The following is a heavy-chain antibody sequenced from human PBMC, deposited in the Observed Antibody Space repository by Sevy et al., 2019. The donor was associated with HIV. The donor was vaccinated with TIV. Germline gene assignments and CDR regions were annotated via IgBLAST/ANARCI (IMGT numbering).Heavy chain of an antibody. CDR2: ISYEGSNI. V-gene: IGHV3-30*18. J-gene: IGHJ4*02. CDR1: ALTFTRYA. Sequence: GGSLRLSCAASALTFTRYAFHWVRQAPGKGPEWLGVISYEGSNIYYGPSVKGRFTISRDNSKNTLYLQMNDMRTEDTAVYDCAKDLHPPGPVRGTNFDYWGRGTLVTVS. D-gene: IGHD1-1*01. CDR3: AKDLHPPGPVRGTNFDY.